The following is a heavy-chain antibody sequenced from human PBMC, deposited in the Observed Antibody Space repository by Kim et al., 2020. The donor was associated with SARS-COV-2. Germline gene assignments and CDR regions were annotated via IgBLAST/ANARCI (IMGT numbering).Heavy chain of an antibody. Sequence: GGSLRLSCAASGFTVSSNYMSWVRQAPGKGLEWVSVIYSGGSTYYADSVKGRFTISRDNSKNTLYLQMNSLRAEDTAVYYCARDHRAVKDAFDIWGQGTMVTVSS. CDR3: ARDHRAVKDAFDI. J-gene: IGHJ3*02. CDR1: GFTVSSNY. CDR2: IYSGGST. V-gene: IGHV3-53*01.